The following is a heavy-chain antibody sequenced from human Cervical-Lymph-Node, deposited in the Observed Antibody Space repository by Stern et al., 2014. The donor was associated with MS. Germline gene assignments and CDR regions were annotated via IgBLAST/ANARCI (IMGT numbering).Heavy chain of an antibody. V-gene: IGHV7-4-1*02. Sequence: VQLVESGSELKTPGASVKVSCKGSGYTFTNYAMTWVRQAPGQGLEWMGWINPNTGNPTYAQGFTGRFVFSLDTSVSTAYPQISGLKAEDSAIYYCARDLNSWAYWGQGTLVTVSS. CDR2: INPNTGNP. J-gene: IGHJ4*02. CDR1: GYTFTNYA. CDR3: ARDLNSWAY. D-gene: IGHD1-1*01.